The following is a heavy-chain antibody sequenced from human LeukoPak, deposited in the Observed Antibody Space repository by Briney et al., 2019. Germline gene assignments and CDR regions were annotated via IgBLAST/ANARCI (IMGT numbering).Heavy chain of an antibody. CDR1: GGTFSSYA. CDR2: IIPIFGTA. Sequence: SVKVSCKASGGTFSSYAISWVRQAPGQGLEWMGGIIPIFGTANYAQKFQGRVTITTDESTSTAYLELSSLRSEDTAVYYCASTFADYCGGDCYPYYFDYWGQGTLVTVSS. J-gene: IGHJ4*02. V-gene: IGHV1-69*05. CDR3: ASTFADYCGGDCYPYYFDY. D-gene: IGHD2-21*02.